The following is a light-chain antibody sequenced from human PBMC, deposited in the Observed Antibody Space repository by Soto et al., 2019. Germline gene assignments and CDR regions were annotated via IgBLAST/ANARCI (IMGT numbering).Light chain of an antibody. V-gene: IGKV3-20*01. CDR2: GTS. CDR3: HQFQNSPWT. Sequence: IVLTQSRGTLSLSPGERGTLSCRASQGVDNNYLVWYQQKPGQAPRLLIFGTSSRATGIPDRFSGSGSGTHFTLTINRLEPEDVAVYYCHQFQNSPWTFGQGTRWIS. CDR1: QGVDNNY. J-gene: IGKJ1*01.